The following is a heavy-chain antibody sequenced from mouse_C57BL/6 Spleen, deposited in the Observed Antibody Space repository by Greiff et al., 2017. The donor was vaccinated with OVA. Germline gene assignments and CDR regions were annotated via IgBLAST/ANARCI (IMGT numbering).Heavy chain of an antibody. V-gene: IGHV5-4*01. J-gene: IGHJ3*01. CDR3: AREDGNYEFAY. Sequence: EVQLVESGGGLVKPGGSLKLSCAASGFTFSSYAMSWVRQTPEKRLEWVATISDGGSYTYYPDNVKGRFTISRDNAKNNLYLQMSHLKSEDTAMYYCAREDGNYEFAYWGQGTLVTVSA. D-gene: IGHD2-1*01. CDR2: ISDGGSYT. CDR1: GFTFSSYA.